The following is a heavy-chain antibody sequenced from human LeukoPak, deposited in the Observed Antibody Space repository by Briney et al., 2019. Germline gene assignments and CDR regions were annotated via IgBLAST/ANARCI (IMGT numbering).Heavy chain of an antibody. CDR2: ISAYNGNT. D-gene: IGHD3-10*01. Sequence: ASVKVSCKASGYTFTSYGISWVRQAPGQGLEWMGWISAYNGNTNYAQKLQGRVTMTTDTSTSTAYMELRSLRSDDTAVYYCAGAQEKYGSGSPLSYWGQGTLVTVSS. CDR1: GYTFTSYG. CDR3: AGAQEKYGSGSPLSY. J-gene: IGHJ4*02. V-gene: IGHV1-18*01.